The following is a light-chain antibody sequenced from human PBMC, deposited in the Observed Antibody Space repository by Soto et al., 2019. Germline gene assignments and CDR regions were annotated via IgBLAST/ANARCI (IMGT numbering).Light chain of an antibody. CDR3: QHYNNWPTST. CDR1: QSVSSN. CDR2: GAS. Sequence: DIEVTHTPSTLYLSPEERATFSFRASQSVSSNLAWYQQKPGQAPRLLIYGASIRATGIPARFSGSGSGTEFTLTISSLQSEDFAVYYFQHYNNWPTSTFGQGTKVDIK. J-gene: IGKJ1*01. V-gene: IGKV3-15*01.